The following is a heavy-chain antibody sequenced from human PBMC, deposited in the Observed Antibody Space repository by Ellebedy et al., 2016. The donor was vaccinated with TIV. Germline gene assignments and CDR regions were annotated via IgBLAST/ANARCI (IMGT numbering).Heavy chain of an antibody. CDR2: IYYSGST. D-gene: IGHD6-19*01. J-gene: IGHJ4*02. V-gene: IGHV4-39*07. Sequence: SETLSLXXTVSGGSISSSSHYWGWIRQPPGKGLEWIGSIYYSGSTNYNLSLKSRVTKSVDTSKNQFSLKLSSVTAADTAVYYCARGMGSSGWFANFDYWGQGTLVTVSS. CDR1: GGSISSSSHY. CDR3: ARGMGSSGWFANFDY.